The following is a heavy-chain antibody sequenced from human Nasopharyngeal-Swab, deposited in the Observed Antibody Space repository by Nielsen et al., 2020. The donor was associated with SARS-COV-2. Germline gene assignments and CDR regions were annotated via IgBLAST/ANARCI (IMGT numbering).Heavy chain of an antibody. J-gene: IGHJ5*02. CDR1: GYTFTRYY. D-gene: IGHD2-15*01. CDR2: INPGGGSA. CDR3: ARGGDPREVVAATDCFDP. V-gene: IGHV1-46*01. Sequence: ASVKVSCKASGYTFTRYYIHWVRQAPGQGLEWMGIINPGGGSARYPQNFQGRVTMTRDTSTNTVYMELYSLTSEDTAVYYCARGGDPREVVAATDCFDPWGQGTLVTVSS.